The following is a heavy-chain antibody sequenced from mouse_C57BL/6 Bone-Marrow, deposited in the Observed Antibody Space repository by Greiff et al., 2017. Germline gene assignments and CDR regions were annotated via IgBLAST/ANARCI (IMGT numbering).Heavy chain of an antibody. Sequence: QVQLKQSGAELARPGASVKLSCKASGYTFTSYGISWVKQRTGQGLEWIGEIYPRSGNTYYNEKFKGKATLTADKSSSTAYMELRSLTSEDSAVYFCARDGTTVVDWYFDVWGTGTTVTVSS. CDR2: IYPRSGNT. V-gene: IGHV1-81*01. CDR1: GYTFTSYG. CDR3: ARDGTTVVDWYFDV. J-gene: IGHJ1*03. D-gene: IGHD1-1*01.